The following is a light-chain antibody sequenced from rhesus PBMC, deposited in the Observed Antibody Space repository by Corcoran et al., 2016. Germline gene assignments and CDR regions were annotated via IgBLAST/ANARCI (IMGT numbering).Light chain of an antibody. CDR3: LQDYTTPWT. CDR1: QGINKE. Sequence: DIQMTQSPSSLSASVGDRVTVTCRASQGINKELSWYQQKPGKSPTLLIYAASSLPTGVSSRFTGSGSGTDYTLNISSLQPEDVATYDCLQDYTTPWTFGQGTKVEIK. CDR2: AAS. J-gene: IGKJ1*01. V-gene: IGKV1-94*01.